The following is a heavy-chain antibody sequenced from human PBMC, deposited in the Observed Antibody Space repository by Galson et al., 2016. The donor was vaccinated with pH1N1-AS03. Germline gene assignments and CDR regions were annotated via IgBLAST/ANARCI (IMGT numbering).Heavy chain of an antibody. CDR1: GFSLSTSGMC. V-gene: IGHV2-70*11. D-gene: IGHD4-17*01. CDR3: ARFHYGDYSGWFDP. CDR2: IDWNDNK. J-gene: IGHJ5*02. Sequence: PALVKPTQTLTLTCTFSGFSLSTSGMCVSWIRQPPGKALEWLARIDWNDNKYYSTSQKTRLTISKDTSKNQVVLTMTNMDPVDTATYYCARFHYGDYSGWFDPWGQGTLVTVSS.